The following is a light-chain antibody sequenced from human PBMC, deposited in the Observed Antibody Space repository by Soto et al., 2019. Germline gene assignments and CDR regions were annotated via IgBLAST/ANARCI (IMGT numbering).Light chain of an antibody. CDR2: GAS. Sequence: EIVMTQSPATLSLSPGERATLSCRASQSVSSNLAWYQQKPGQAPRLLIYGASIRATGITARFSGSGSGTEFTLTISSLQSEDFAVYYCQQYFNWPPYTFGQGTKLEI. CDR3: QQYFNWPPYT. J-gene: IGKJ2*01. CDR1: QSVSSN. V-gene: IGKV3-15*01.